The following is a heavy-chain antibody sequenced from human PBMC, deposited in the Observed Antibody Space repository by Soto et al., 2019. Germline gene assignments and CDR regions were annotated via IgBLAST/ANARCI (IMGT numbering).Heavy chain of an antibody. Sequence: PSETLSLTCTVSGGSISSYYWSWIRQPPGKGLEWIGYIYYSGSTNYNPSLKSRVTISVDTSKNQFSLKLSSVTAADTAVYYCARLYCSGGSCAMDVWGKGTTVTVSS. D-gene: IGHD2-15*01. J-gene: IGHJ6*03. CDR1: GGSISSYY. CDR3: ARLYCSGGSCAMDV. V-gene: IGHV4-59*01. CDR2: IYYSGST.